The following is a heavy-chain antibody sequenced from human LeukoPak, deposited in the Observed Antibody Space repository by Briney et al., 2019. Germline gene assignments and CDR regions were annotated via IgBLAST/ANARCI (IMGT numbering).Heavy chain of an antibody. CDR2: ISWNSGSI. V-gene: IGHV3-9*01. Sequence: GGSLRLSCAASGFTFDGYAMHWVRQAPGKGLEWGSGISWNSGSIGYADSVKGRFTISRDNAKNSLYLQMNSLRAEDTAVYYCARDFARRTGSGSYPYFDYWGQGTLVTVSS. CDR3: ARDFARRTGSGSYPYFDY. CDR1: GFTFDGYA. D-gene: IGHD3-10*01. J-gene: IGHJ4*02.